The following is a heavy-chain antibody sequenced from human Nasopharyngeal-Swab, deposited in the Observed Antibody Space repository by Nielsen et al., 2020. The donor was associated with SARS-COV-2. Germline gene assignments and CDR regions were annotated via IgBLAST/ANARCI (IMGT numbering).Heavy chain of an antibody. D-gene: IGHD6-13*01. CDR2: ISSSSSYI. J-gene: IGHJ4*02. V-gene: IGHV3-21*01. CDR1: GFTFSSYS. Sequence: GESLKISCAASGFTFSSYSMNWVRQAPGKGLEWVSSISSSSSYIYYADSVKGRFTISRDNAKNPLYLQMNSLRAEDTAVYYCARSDLYSSSWYAPFDYWGQGTLVTVSS. CDR3: ARSDLYSSSWYAPFDY.